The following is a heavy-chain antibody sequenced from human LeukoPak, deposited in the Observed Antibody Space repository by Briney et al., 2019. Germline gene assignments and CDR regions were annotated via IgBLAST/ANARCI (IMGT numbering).Heavy chain of an antibody. CDR2: IKSKTDGWTT. CDR3: TTSQYYYDSSGYYLFDY. D-gene: IGHD3-22*01. CDR1: GFTFSNAW. V-gene: IGHV3-15*01. J-gene: IGHJ4*02. Sequence: TPGGSLRLSCAASGFTFSNAWMSWVRQAPGKWREWVGRIKSKTDGWTTDYAAPVKGRFTISRDDSKNTLYLQMNSLKTEDTAVYYCTTSQYYYDSSGYYLFDYWGQGTLVTVSS.